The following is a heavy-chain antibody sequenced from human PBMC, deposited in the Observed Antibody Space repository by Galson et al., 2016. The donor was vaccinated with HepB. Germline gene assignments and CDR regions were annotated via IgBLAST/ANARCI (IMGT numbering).Heavy chain of an antibody. V-gene: IGHV4-31*03. CDR2: IYYTGST. CDR1: GGSISSGVYY. Sequence: TLSLTCTVSGGSISSGVYYWSWIRQHPGKGLEWIGYIYYTGSTDCNPSLKSRVTISVDTSTNQFSLKLSSVTAADTAVYFCARDRSSGSGSFGYWGQGTLVTVSS. D-gene: IGHD3-10*01. J-gene: IGHJ4*02. CDR3: ARDRSSGSGSFGY.